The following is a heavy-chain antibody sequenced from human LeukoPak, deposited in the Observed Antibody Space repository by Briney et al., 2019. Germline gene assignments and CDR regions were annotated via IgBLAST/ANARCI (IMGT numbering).Heavy chain of an antibody. Sequence: KTSETLSLTCTVSGGSISSHYWTWIRQSPVKGLERIGDISNSGSTSYNPSLKSRVTISIDTSKNQFSLKLSSVTAADTAVYYCGRDALVGYFSYYYMDVWGKGTTVTVSS. J-gene: IGHJ6*03. D-gene: IGHD2-15*01. CDR2: ISNSGST. CDR1: GGSISSHY. V-gene: IGHV4-59*11. CDR3: GRDALVGYFSYYYMDV.